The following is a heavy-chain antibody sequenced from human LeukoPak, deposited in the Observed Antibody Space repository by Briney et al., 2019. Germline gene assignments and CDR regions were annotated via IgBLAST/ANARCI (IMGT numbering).Heavy chain of an antibody. Sequence: PSETLSLTCTVSGDSISSYFWSWVRQPAGKGLEWIGRIHPSGSTNYNPSLKSRVTLSVDTSKNQFSLKLSSVTAADTAVYYCARGPPPDFDYWGRGTLVTVSS. J-gene: IGHJ4*02. CDR1: GDSISSYF. CDR3: ARGPPPDFDY. V-gene: IGHV4-4*07. CDR2: IHPSGST.